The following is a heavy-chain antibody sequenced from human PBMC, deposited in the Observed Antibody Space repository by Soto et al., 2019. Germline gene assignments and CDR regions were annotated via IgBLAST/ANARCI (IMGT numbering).Heavy chain of an antibody. CDR1: GFSLSTSGVG. CDR3: AHRQGGYAWNDGDFDY. D-gene: IGHD1-1*01. J-gene: IGHJ4*02. V-gene: IGHV2-5*02. CDR2: IYWDDDK. Sequence: QITLKESSPTLVKPTQTLTLTCTFSGFSLSTSGVGVGWIRQPPGKALEWLALIYWDDDKRYSPSLKSRLTNTKDTTKNQVVLTMTNMDPVDTATYDCAHRQGGYAWNDGDFDYWGQGALVTVSS.